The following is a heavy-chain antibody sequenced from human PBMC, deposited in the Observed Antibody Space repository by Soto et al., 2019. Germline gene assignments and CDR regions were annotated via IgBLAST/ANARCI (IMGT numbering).Heavy chain of an antibody. CDR3: ARDRVGLDY. CDR2: ISTTRTTI. Sequence: GGSLRLCCEACGFTFSNYNMNWVRQAPGKGLEWLAYISTTRTTIYYADSVKGRFTIARDNVKSSLYLYMNSLRDEDTAVYYCARDRVGLDYWGQGTLVTVSS. CDR1: GFTFSNYN. V-gene: IGHV3-48*02. D-gene: IGHD3-16*01. J-gene: IGHJ4*02.